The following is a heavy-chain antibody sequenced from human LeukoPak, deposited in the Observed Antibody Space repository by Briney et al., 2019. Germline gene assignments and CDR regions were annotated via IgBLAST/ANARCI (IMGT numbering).Heavy chain of an antibody. J-gene: IGHJ2*01. D-gene: IGHD3-10*01. CDR1: GGTFSSYA. V-gene: IGHV1-69*01. CDR2: IIPIFGTA. CDR3: ARKDVTMVRGVTYWYFDL. Sequence: SVKVSCKASGGTFSSYAISWVRQAPGQGLEWMGGIIPIFGTANYVQKFQGRVTITADESTSTAYMELSSLRSEDTAVYYCARKDVTMVRGVTYWYFDLWGRGTLVTVSS.